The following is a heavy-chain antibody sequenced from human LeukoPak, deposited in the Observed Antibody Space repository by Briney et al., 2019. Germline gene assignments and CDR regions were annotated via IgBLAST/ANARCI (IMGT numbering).Heavy chain of an antibody. CDR1: GFTFSSYS. CDR3: AREVYVWGSYRYNTFDY. J-gene: IGHJ4*02. V-gene: IGHV3-48*01. Sequence: GGSLRLSCAASGFTFSSYSMNWVRQAPGKGLEWVSYISSSSSTIYYADSVKGRFTIYRDNAKNSLYLQMNSLRAEDTAVYYCAREVYVWGSYRYNTFDYWGQGTLVTVSS. CDR2: ISSSSSTI. D-gene: IGHD3-16*02.